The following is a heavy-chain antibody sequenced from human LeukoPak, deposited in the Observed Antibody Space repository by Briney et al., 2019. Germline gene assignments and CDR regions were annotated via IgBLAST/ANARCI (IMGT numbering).Heavy chain of an antibody. D-gene: IGHD6-6*01. V-gene: IGHV3-7*01. Sequence: GGSLRLSCAASGFTFSTYWMNWFRQTPGKGLEWVAKIKADGGEKDHVASVKGRFTISRDNAKNSLYLQMNSLRVEDTAVYYCARGGAARPDFWGQGTLVTASS. CDR2: IKADGGEK. J-gene: IGHJ4*02. CDR3: ARGGAARPDF. CDR1: GFTFSTYW.